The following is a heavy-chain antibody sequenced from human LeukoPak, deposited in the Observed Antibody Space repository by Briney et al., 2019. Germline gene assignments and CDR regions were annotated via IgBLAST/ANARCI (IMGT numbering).Heavy chain of an antibody. CDR3: ASAGSGLY. CDR1: GFTFGDSA. Sequence: GGSLRLSCAASGFTFGDSAIHWVRQAPGKGLEWVSYISSSSSTIYYADSVKGRFTISRDNAKNSLYLQMNSLRDEDTAVYYCASAGSGLYWGQGTLVTVSS. CDR2: ISSSSSTI. J-gene: IGHJ4*02. D-gene: IGHD6-19*01. V-gene: IGHV3-48*02.